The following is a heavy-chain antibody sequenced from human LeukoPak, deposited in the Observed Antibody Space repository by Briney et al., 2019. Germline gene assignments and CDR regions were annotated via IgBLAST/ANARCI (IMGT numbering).Heavy chain of an antibody. D-gene: IGHD3-3*01. CDR3: TRVFGGYDVSDH. Sequence: PGGSLRLSCAASGFTFSSFWMSWVRQAPGKGLEWVANIKKDGSQKYYVDSVGGRFTISRDNAKNSLYLQLASLRVDDTAVYYCTRVFGGYDVSDHWGQGPLLTVSS. CDR1: GFTFSSFW. V-gene: IGHV3-7*03. CDR2: IKKDGSQK. J-gene: IGHJ4*02.